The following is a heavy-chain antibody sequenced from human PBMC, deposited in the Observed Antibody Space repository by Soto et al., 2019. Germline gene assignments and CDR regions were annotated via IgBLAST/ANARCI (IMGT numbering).Heavy chain of an antibody. J-gene: IGHJ6*02. V-gene: IGHV1-69*12. CDR2: IIPIFGTA. Sequence: QVQLVQSGAEVKKPGSSVKVSCKSSGGTFSTYAISWVRQAPGQGLEWMGGIIPIFGTANYAQKFQGRVTITADESTTTAYIELISMRSEDTAVYYCARDEMVVATGYRTWQYYYGMDVWGQGTTVTVSS. CDR3: ARDEMVVATGYRTWQYYYGMDV. D-gene: IGHD2-15*01. CDR1: GGTFSTYA.